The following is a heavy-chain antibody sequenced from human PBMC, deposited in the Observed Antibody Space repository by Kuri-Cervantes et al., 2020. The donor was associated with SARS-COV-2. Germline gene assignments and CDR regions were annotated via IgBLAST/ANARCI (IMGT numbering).Heavy chain of an antibody. J-gene: IGHJ6*02. CDR3: AREPCSSTSCYTLETGMDV. D-gene: IGHD2-2*02. CDR2: TYYRSKWYN. CDR1: GDSVSSNSAA. V-gene: IGHV6-1*01. Sequence: LRLSCAISGDSVSSNSAAWNWIRQSPSRGLEWLGRTYYRSKWYNDYAVSVKSRITINPDTSKNQFSLQLNSVTPEDTAVYYCAREPCSSTSCYTLETGMDVWGQGTTVTVSS.